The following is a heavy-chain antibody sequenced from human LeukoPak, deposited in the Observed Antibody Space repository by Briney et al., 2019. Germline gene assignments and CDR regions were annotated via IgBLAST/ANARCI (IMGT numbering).Heavy chain of an antibody. V-gene: IGHV1-2*02. CDR2: INPNSGGT. Sequence: WASVKVSCKASGYTFTGYYMHWVRQAPGQGLEWMGWINPNSGGTNYAQKFQGRVTMTRDTSISTAYMELSRLRSDDTAVYHCARDKDRGYSSSWDPFDYWGQGTLVTVSS. CDR3: ARDKDRGYSSSWDPFDY. J-gene: IGHJ4*02. D-gene: IGHD6-13*01. CDR1: GYTFTGYY.